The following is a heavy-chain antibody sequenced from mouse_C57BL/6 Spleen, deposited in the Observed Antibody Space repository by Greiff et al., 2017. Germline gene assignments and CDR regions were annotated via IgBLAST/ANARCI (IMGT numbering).Heavy chain of an antibody. D-gene: IGHD2-4*01. V-gene: IGHV1-53*01. Sequence: VQLQESGTELVKPGASVKLSCKASGYTFTSYWMHWVKQRPGQGLEWIGNLNPSNGGTNYNEKFKSKATLTVAQASSTAYMQLSSLTTEDSAVEYGASPGADDDGGPYYAMDYWGQGTSVTVSS. J-gene: IGHJ4*01. CDR3: ASPGADDDGGPYYAMDY. CDR1: GYTFTSYW. CDR2: LNPSNGGT.